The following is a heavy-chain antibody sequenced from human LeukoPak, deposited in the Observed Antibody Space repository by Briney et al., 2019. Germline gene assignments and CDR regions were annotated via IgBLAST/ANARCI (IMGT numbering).Heavy chain of an antibody. V-gene: IGHV3-53*01. J-gene: IGHJ5*02. D-gene: IGHD2-15*01. CDR1: GFTVSGNY. Sequence: GGSLRLSCAASGFTVSGNYMSWVRQAPGKGLEWVSVIYSGGSIYYADSVKGRFTISRHNSKNTLYVQMNSLRAEDTAVYYCAKARGFCSGGSCYNPFDPWGQGTLVTVSS. CDR3: AKARGFCSGGSCYNPFDP. CDR2: IYSGGSI.